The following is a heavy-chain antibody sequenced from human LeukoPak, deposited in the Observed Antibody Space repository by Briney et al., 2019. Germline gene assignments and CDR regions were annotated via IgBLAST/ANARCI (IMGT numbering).Heavy chain of an antibody. CDR1: GGSISSADYY. V-gene: IGHV3-21*01. D-gene: IGHD6-13*01. CDR3: ARAGSSWQRSPGDY. J-gene: IGHJ4*02. CDR2: ISSSSSYI. Sequence: ETLSLTCTVSGGSISSADYYWNWVRQAPGKGLEWVSSISSSSSYIYYADSVKGRFTISRDNAKNSLYLQMNSLRAEDTAVYYCARAGSSWQRSPGDYWGQGTLVTVSS.